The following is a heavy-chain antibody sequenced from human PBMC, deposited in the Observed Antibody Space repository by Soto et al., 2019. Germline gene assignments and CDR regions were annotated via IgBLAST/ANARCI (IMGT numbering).Heavy chain of an antibody. Sequence: ASVKVSCKVSGYTLTELSMHWVRQAPGKGLEWMGGFDPEDGETIYAQKVQGRVTMTEDTSTDTAYMELSSLRSEDTAVYYCARVRSPGIAAAGVRHRKQYYYYYYGMDVWGQGTTVTVSS. CDR2: FDPEDGET. V-gene: IGHV1-24*01. J-gene: IGHJ6*02. CDR1: GYTLTELS. D-gene: IGHD6-13*01. CDR3: ARVRSPGIAAAGVRHRKQYYYYYYGMDV.